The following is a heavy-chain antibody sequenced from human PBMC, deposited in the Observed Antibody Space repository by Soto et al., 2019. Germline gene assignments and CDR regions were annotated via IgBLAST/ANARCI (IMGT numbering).Heavy chain of an antibody. CDR1: GFTVSSNY. D-gene: IGHD3-10*01. V-gene: IGHV3-64*01. J-gene: IGHJ4*02. CDR2: ISSNGGST. Sequence: GGSLRLSCAASGFTVSSNYMSWVRQAPGKGLEYVSAISSNGGSTYYANSVTGRFTISRDNSKNTLYLQMSSLRAEDTAVYYCTKERGRPLDYWGQGTPVTVSS. CDR3: TKERGRPLDY.